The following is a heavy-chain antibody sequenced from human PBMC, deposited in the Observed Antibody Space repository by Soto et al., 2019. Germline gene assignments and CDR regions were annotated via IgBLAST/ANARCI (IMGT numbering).Heavy chain of an antibody. V-gene: IGHV3-30*18. CDR2: ISNDGSNK. CDR1: GFIFNTYG. CDR3: ANWNYPQSD. D-gene: IGHD1-7*01. J-gene: IGHJ4*02. Sequence: QVQLVESGGGVVQPGKSLRLSCAASGFIFNTYGMHWVRQAPGKGPEWVAVISNDGSNKYYADSVKGRFTISRDNSKNTLYLQMNSLRAEDTAVYYCANWNYPQSDWGQGTLVTVSS.